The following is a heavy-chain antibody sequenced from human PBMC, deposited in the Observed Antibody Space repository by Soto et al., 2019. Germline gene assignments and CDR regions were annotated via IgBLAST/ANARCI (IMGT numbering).Heavy chain of an antibody. CDR2: FSGSGGST. CDR1: GFNFSSYS. D-gene: IGHD6-13*01. V-gene: IGHV3-23*01. CDR3: AKDSPPGYSSSWYARRRYYGMDV. J-gene: IGHJ6*02. Sequence: GGSLILSCTASGFNFSSYSMSWVRQAPGKGLEWVSAFSGSGGSTYYADSVKGRFTISRDNSKNTLYLQMNSLRAEDTAVYYCAKDSPPGYSSSWYARRRYYGMDVWGQGTTVTVSS.